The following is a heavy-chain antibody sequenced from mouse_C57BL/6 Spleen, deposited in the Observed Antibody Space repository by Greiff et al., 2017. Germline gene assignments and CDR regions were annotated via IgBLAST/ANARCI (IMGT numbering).Heavy chain of an antibody. D-gene: IGHD2-3*01. CDR1: GYAFTNYL. J-gene: IGHJ4*01. CDR2: INPGSGGT. V-gene: IGHV1-54*01. Sequence: QVQLQQSGAELVRPGTSVKVSCKASGYAFTNYLIEWVKQRPGQGLERIGVINPGSGGTNYNEKFKGKATLTADKSSSTAYMQLSSLTSEDSAVYFCAREGWLPGAMDYWGQGTSVTVSS. CDR3: AREGWLPGAMDY.